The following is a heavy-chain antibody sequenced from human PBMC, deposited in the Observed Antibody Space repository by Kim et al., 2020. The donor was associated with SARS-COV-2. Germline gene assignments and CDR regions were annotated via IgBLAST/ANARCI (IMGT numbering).Heavy chain of an antibody. Sequence: SQTLSLTCAISGDSVSSNSAAWNWIRQSPSRGLEWLGRTYYRSKWYNDYAVSVKSRITINPDTSKNQFSLQLNSVTPEDTAVYYCARGPVRGIAAQNPKTRHYYYYGMDVWGQGTTVTVSS. D-gene: IGHD6-13*01. CDR1: GDSVSSNSAA. CDR3: ARGPVRGIAAQNPKTRHYYYYGMDV. CDR2: TYYRSKWYN. V-gene: IGHV6-1*01. J-gene: IGHJ6*02.